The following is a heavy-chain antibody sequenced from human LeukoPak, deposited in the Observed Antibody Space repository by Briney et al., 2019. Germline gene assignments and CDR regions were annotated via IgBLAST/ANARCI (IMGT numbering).Heavy chain of an antibody. CDR2: IYYGGST. Sequence: SETLSLTCTVSGGSISSGGYYWSWIRQHPGKGLEWIGYIYYGGSTYYNPSLKSRVTISVDTSKNQFSLKLSSVTAADTAVYYCARVVVTPGAFDIWGQGTMVTVSS. J-gene: IGHJ3*02. CDR1: GGSISSGGYY. D-gene: IGHD4-23*01. CDR3: ARVVVTPGAFDI. V-gene: IGHV4-31*03.